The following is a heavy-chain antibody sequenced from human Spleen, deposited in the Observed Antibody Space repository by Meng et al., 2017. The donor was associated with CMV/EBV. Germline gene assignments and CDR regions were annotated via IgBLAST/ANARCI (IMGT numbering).Heavy chain of an antibody. V-gene: IGHV4-31*02. CDR2: IYSSGST. Sequence: DSITSTRYFWSWIRHHPGKGLEWIVYIYSSGSTFYNPSLKSRVTISLDTSKSQFSLKLSSVTAADTALYYCARTPVVPSRTVLYYFDYWGQGTLVPSPQ. CDR3: ARTPVVPSRTVLYYFDY. J-gene: IGHJ4*02. D-gene: IGHD2-2*01. CDR1: DSITSTRYF.